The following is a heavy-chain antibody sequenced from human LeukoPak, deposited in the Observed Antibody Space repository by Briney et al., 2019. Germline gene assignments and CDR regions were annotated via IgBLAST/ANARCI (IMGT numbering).Heavy chain of an antibody. Sequence: PGGSLRLSRAASGFSFSNYGLHWVRQAPGKGLEWVAVMWSDGTNKYYADSVKGRFTISRDNSKNTLYLQMNSLRAEDTALYFCAREGLTTTPNNAFDIWGQGTMVTVSS. J-gene: IGHJ3*02. CDR1: GFSFSNYG. V-gene: IGHV3-33*01. CDR2: MWSDGTNK. D-gene: IGHD4-11*01. CDR3: AREGLTTTPNNAFDI.